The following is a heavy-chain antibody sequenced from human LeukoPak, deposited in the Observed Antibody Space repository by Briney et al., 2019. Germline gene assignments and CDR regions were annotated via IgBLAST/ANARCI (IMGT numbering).Heavy chain of an antibody. Sequence: GASVKVSCKVSGYTLTELSMHWVRQAPGKGLEWMGGFDPEDGETVYAQKFQGRVTMTEDTSTDTAYMELSSLRSEDTAVYYCARDLGIRGSEEAYFQHWGQGTLVTVSS. J-gene: IGHJ1*01. D-gene: IGHD3-10*01. V-gene: IGHV1-24*01. CDR1: GYTLTELS. CDR3: ARDLGIRGSEEAYFQH. CDR2: FDPEDGET.